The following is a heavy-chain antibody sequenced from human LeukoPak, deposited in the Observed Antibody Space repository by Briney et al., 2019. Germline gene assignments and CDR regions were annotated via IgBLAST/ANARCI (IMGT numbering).Heavy chain of an antibody. CDR3: ARGYCSSTSCYYFWDY. V-gene: IGHV1-3*02. CDR1: GYTFTSYA. D-gene: IGHD2-2*01. Sequence: ASVKVSCKASGYTFTSYAMHWVRQAPGQRLEWMGWSNAGNGNTKYSQGFQGRVTITRDTSASTAYMELSSLTSEDMAVYYCARGYCSSTSCYYFWDYWGQGTLVTVSS. J-gene: IGHJ4*02. CDR2: SNAGNGNT.